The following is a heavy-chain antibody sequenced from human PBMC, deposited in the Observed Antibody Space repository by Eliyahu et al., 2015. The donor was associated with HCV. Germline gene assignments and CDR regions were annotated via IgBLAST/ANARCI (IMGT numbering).Heavy chain of an antibody. CDR1: GXTFSSYX. CDR2: IWYDGXNK. Sequence: QVQLVESGGGVVQPGRSLRLXCAASGXTFSSYXXXWVRQAPGKGLEWVAVIWYDGXNKYYADSVKGRFTISRDNSKNTLYLQMNSLRAEDTAVYYCARDYAGGNSYYFDYWGQGTLVTVSS. J-gene: IGHJ4*02. V-gene: IGHV3-33*01. D-gene: IGHD4-23*01. CDR3: ARDYAGGNSYYFDY.